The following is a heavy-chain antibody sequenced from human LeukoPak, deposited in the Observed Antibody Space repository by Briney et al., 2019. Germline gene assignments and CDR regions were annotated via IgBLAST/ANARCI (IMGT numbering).Heavy chain of an antibody. J-gene: IGHJ4*02. V-gene: IGHV3-53*05. CDR3: AKGNDFWSGYYIDY. CDR2: LYDGGPT. D-gene: IGHD3-3*01. Sequence: GGSLRLSCAASGFNVSRHYMTWVRQAPGKGLEWVSVLYDGGPTYYADSVKGRFTISRDNSKNTLYLQMNSLRAEDTAVYYCAKGNDFWSGYYIDYWGQGTLVTVSS. CDR1: GFNVSRHY.